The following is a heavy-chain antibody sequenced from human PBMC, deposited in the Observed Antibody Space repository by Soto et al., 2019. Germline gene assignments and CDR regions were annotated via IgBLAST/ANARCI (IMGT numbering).Heavy chain of an antibody. V-gene: IGHV3-33*01. CDR1: GFTFSSYG. Sequence: VGSLRLSCAASGFTFSSYGMHWVRQAPGKGLEWVAVIWYDGSNKYYADSVKGRFTISRDNSKNTLYLQMNSLRAEDTAVYYCAREYSSSSWAYYYYYGMDVWGQGTTVTVSS. D-gene: IGHD6-6*01. CDR2: IWYDGSNK. J-gene: IGHJ6*02. CDR3: AREYSSSSWAYYYYYGMDV.